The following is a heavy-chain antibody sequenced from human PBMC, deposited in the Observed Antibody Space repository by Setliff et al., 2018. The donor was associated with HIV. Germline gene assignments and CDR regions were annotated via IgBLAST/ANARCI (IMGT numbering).Heavy chain of an antibody. CDR1: GFTFSSYF. J-gene: IGHJ4*02. Sequence: GESLKISCAASGFTFSSYFMHWVRQAPGRGLEWVANINPDGSHRDYVDSVKGRFTISRDNAKNSLYLQLNSLKTDDTAVYYCIRPLWYNNGWTFDNWGQGTLVTVSS. D-gene: IGHD6-19*01. CDR3: IRPLWYNNGWTFDN. CDR2: INPDGSHR. V-gene: IGHV3-7*03.